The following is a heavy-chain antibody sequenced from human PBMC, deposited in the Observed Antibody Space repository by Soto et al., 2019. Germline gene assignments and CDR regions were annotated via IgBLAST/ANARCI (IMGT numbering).Heavy chain of an antibody. Sequence: QVQLVQSGAEVKKPGSSVKVSCKASGGTFSSYAISWVRQAPGQGLEWMGGIIPIFGTANYAQKVQGRVTITADESTSTTYMELSRLRVEDTAVYYCARAATGGRGAFDIWGQGTMVTVSS. CDR3: ARAATGGRGAFDI. CDR1: GGTFSSYA. D-gene: IGHD2-15*01. J-gene: IGHJ3*02. CDR2: IIPIFGTA. V-gene: IGHV1-69*12.